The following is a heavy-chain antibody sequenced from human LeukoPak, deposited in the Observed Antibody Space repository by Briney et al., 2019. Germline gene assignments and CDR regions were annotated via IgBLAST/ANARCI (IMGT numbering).Heavy chain of an antibody. J-gene: IGHJ4*02. D-gene: IGHD2-15*01. V-gene: IGHV4-34*01. CDR2: INHSGST. Sequence: PSETLSLTCAVYGGSFSGYYWSWIRQPPGKGLEWIGEINHSGSTNYNPSLKSRVTISVDTSKNQFSLKLSSVTAADTAVYYCARDPRGPTGYDSGARDTFDYWGQGTLVTVSS. CDR3: ARDPRGPTGYDSGARDTFDY. CDR1: GGSFSGYY.